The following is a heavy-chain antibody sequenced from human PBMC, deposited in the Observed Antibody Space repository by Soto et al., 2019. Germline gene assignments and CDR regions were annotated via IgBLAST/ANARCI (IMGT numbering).Heavy chain of an antibody. CDR2: IYSGGST. Sequence: EVQLVESGGGLIQPGGSLRLSCAASGFTVSSNYMSWVRQAPGKGLEWVSVIYSGGSTYYADSVKGRFTISRDNSNNTLYRQMNSLRAEDTAVYYCARDLVESGYPEYFQHWGQGTLVTVSS. J-gene: IGHJ1*01. CDR3: ARDLVESGYPEYFQH. CDR1: GFTVSSNY. D-gene: IGHD3-22*01. V-gene: IGHV3-53*01.